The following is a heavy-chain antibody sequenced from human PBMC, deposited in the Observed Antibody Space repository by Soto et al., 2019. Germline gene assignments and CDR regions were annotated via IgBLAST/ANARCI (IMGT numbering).Heavy chain of an antibody. J-gene: IGHJ4*02. CDR2: ISWNSGSI. D-gene: IGHD6-13*01. CDR3: AKDIRDSSSWYYFDY. Sequence: EVQLVESGGGLVQPGRSLRLSCAASGFTFDDYAMHWVRQAPGKGLEWVSGISWNSGSIGYADSVKGRFTISRDNAKNSLYLQMNSLRAEDTALYYCAKDIRDSSSWYYFDYWGQGTLVTVSS. CDR1: GFTFDDYA. V-gene: IGHV3-9*01.